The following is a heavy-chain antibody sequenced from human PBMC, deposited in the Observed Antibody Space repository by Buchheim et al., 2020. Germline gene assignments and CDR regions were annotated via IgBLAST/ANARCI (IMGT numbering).Heavy chain of an antibody. CDR3: ARYGSGSKDSGGMDV. Sequence: EVQLVESGGGLVKPGGSLRLSCAASGFTFSSYSMNWVRQAPGKGLEWVSSISSSSSYIYYADSVKGRFTISRDNAQNSPYLQMNSLRAEDTAVYYCARYGSGSKDSGGMDVWGQGTT. V-gene: IGHV3-21*01. J-gene: IGHJ6*02. D-gene: IGHD3-10*01. CDR1: GFTFSSYS. CDR2: ISSSSSYI.